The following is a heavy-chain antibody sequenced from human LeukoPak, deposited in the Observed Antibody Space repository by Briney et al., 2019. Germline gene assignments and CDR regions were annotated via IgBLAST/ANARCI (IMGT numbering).Heavy chain of an antibody. CDR1: GFTFSSYA. J-gene: IGHJ5*02. Sequence: PGGSLRLSCAASGFTFSSYAMHWVRQAPGKGLEWVAVISYDGSNKYYADSVKGRFTISRDNSKNTPYLQMNSLRAEDTAVYYFARDSYDGSVYSPTSSFASWGQGTRV. CDR3: ARDSYDGSVYSPTSSFAS. D-gene: IGHD3-22*01. CDR2: ISYDGSNK. V-gene: IGHV3-30*04.